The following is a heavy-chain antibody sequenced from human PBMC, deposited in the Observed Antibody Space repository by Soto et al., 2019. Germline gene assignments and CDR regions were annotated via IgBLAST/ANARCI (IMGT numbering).Heavy chain of an antibody. V-gene: IGHV3-15*07. D-gene: IGHD2-2*01. CDR2: IKSKTDGGTT. Sequence: PGGSLRLSCAASGFTFSNAWMNWVRQAPGKGLEWVGRIKSKTDGGTTDYAAPVKGRFTISRDDSKNTLYLQMNSLKTEDTAVYYCARDSDVVIVPGVRYYYYGMDVWGQGTTVTVSS. CDR1: GFTFSNAW. J-gene: IGHJ6*02. CDR3: ARDSDVVIVPGVRYYYYGMDV.